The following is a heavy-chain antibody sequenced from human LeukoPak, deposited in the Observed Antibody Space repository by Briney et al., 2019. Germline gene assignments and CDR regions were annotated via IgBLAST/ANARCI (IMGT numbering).Heavy chain of an antibody. CDR3: AKDPYRYCSSTSCQNLDY. CDR1: GFTFSSYG. Sequence: GGSLRLSCAASGFTFSSYGMHWVRQAPGKGVEWVAVISYDGSNKYYADSVKGRFTISRDNSKNTLYLQMNSLRAEDTAVYYCAKDPYRYCSSTSCQNLDYWGQGTLVTVSS. V-gene: IGHV3-30*18. D-gene: IGHD2-2*01. CDR2: ISYDGSNK. J-gene: IGHJ4*02.